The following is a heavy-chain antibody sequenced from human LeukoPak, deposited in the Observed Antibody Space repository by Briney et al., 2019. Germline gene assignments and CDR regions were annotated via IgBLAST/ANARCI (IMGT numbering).Heavy chain of an antibody. J-gene: IGHJ6*04. V-gene: IGHV1-18*04. CDR2: ISAYNGNT. Sequence: ASVKVSCKASGYTFTSYGISWVRQAPGQGLEWMGWISAYNGNTNYAQKLQGRVTMTTDTSTSTAYMELRSLRSDDTAVYYCARERAYCSSTSCYWVYYYYGMDVWSKGTTVTVSS. CDR1: GYTFTSYG. CDR3: ARERAYCSSTSCYWVYYYYGMDV. D-gene: IGHD2-2*01.